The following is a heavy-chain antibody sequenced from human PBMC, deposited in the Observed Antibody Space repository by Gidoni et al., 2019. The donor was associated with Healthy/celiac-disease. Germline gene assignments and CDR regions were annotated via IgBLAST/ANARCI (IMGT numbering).Heavy chain of an antibody. CDR1: GFTASSNY. CDR2: IYSGGST. D-gene: IGHD1-26*01. CDR3: ARDIGATTGNNAFDI. Sequence: EVQLVESGGGLVQPGGSLRLSCAASGFTASSNYMSWVRQAPGKGLEWISVIYSGGSTYYADSVKGRFTISRDNSKNTLYLQMNSLRAEDTAVYYCARDIGATTGNNAFDIWGQGTMVTVSS. J-gene: IGHJ3*02. V-gene: IGHV3-66*02.